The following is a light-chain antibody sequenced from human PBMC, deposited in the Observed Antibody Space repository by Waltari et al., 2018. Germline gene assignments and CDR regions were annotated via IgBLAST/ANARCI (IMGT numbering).Light chain of an antibody. CDR2: DVI. Sequence: QSALTQPRSVSGSPGQSVTLSCTGTSSDIGGYNYVSWYQQHPGKAPKLMIYDVIKRPSGVPDRFSGSKSDNTASLTISGLQAEDEADYYCCSYAGSYTYVIFGGGTKLTVL. V-gene: IGLV2-11*01. CDR1: SSDIGGYNY. CDR3: CSYAGSYTYVI. J-gene: IGLJ2*01.